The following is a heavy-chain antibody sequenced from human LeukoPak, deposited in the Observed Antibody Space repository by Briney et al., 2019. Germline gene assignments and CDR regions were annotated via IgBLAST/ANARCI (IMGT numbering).Heavy chain of an antibody. CDR1: GFTFSDYY. D-gene: IGHD3-10*01. J-gene: IGHJ6*03. V-gene: IGHV3-11*04. CDR3: ARGSDGSGSYSYYYYYYYMDV. Sequence: PGGSLRLSFAVTGFTFSDYYMSWIRQAPGKGLEWVSYISSSGSTIYYANSVKGRFTISRDNAKNSLYLQMNSLRAEDMAVYYCARGSDGSGSYSYYYYYYYMDVWGKGTTVTVSS. CDR2: ISSSGSTI.